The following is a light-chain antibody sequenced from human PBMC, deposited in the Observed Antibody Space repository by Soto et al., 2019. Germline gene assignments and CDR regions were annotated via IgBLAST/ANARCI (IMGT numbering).Light chain of an antibody. CDR1: QGISSY. CDR2: AAS. V-gene: IGKV1-8*01. CDR3: QQYYSYPRT. J-gene: IGKJ2*02. Sequence: AIRMTQSPSSFSASTGDRVTITCRASQGISSYLAWYQQKPGKAPKLLIYAASTLQSGVPSRFSGSGSGTDFTLTISFLHSEDFATYYCQQYYSYPRTFGQGTKLEIK.